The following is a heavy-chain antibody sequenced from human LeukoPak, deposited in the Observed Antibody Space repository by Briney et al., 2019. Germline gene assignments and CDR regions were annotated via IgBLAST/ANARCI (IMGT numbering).Heavy chain of an antibody. V-gene: IGHV4-61*02. CDR1: GDSISSGSYY. D-gene: IGHD1-1*01. CDR2: IHTSGNT. Sequence: SETLSLTCIVSGDSISSGSYYWPWLRQPAGKGLEWIGRIHTSGNTNYSPSLKSRVTISRDTSKNQFSLRLTFVTAADRAVYYCVRDWNGDYFDYWGQGTLVTVSS. J-gene: IGHJ4*02. CDR3: VRDWNGDYFDY.